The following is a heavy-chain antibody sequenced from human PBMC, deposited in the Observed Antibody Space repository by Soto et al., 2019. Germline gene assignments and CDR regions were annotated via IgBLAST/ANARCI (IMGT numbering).Heavy chain of an antibody. V-gene: IGHV3-72*01. CDR3: VSVSGSYYYDY. CDR2: TRNKANSYTT. J-gene: IGHJ4*02. CDR1: GFTFSDHY. D-gene: IGHD3-10*01. Sequence: GGSLRLSCAASGFTFSDHYMDWVRQAPGKGLEWVGRTRNKANSYTTEYAASVKGRFTISRDDSKISLYLQMNSLKTEDTALYYCVSVSGSYYYDYWGQGTLVTVSS.